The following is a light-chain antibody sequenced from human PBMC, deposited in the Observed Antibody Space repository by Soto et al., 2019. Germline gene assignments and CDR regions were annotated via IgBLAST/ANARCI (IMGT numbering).Light chain of an antibody. CDR2: GAS. V-gene: IGKV3-20*01. CDR1: QSVSSSY. J-gene: IGKJ1*01. CDR3: QQYGSSPPWT. Sequence: EIVLTQSPGTLSLSPRERATLSCRASQSVSSSYVAWSQQKPGQAPRLLLYGASSRATAIQDRFTGSGSGTDFTLTSSRLEPADFAVYYCQQYGSSPPWTFGQGTKVESK.